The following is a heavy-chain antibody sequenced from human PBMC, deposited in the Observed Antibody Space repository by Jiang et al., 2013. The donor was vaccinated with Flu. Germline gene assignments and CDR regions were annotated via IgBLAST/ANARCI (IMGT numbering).Heavy chain of an antibody. Sequence: QLLESGGGVVQPGRSLRLSCAASGFTFSRFGMHWVRQAPGKGLEWLAVIWYNGNRHYNADSVKGRFTISRDNSNNMLYLQMSSLRVEDTAVYYCAKDNPEGDSHCSDYWGQGTLVTVSS. CDR3: AKDNPEGDSHCSDY. D-gene: IGHD1-14*01. CDR1: GFTFSRFG. V-gene: IGHV3-33*06. CDR2: IWYNGNRH. J-gene: IGHJ4*02.